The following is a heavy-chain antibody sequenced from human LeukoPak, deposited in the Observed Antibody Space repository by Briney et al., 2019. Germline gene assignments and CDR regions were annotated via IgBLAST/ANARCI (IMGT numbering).Heavy chain of an antibody. CDR1: GGTLNHFG. V-gene: IGHV1-69*04. D-gene: IGHD1-1*01. CDR3: ARDSGRPPTSFDY. Sequence: SVKVSCKASGGTLNHFGINWVRQAPGQGLEWMGRIIPILDLTKYAPKIQDRVTITADKSTSTAYMELNSLRSEDTAVYFCARDSGRPPTSFDYWGQGTLVTVSS. J-gene: IGHJ4*02. CDR2: IIPILDLT.